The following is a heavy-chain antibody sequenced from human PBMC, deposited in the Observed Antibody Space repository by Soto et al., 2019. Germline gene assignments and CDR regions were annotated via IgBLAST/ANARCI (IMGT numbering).Heavy chain of an antibody. CDR3: AREMGVRYGSSAYYFKGFDY. CDR2: INPSGGST. V-gene: IGHV1-46*01. Sequence: ASVKVSCKASGYTFTSYYMHWVRQAPGQGLEWMGIINPSGGSTSYAQKFQGRVTMTRDTSTSTVYMELSSLRSEDTAVYYCAREMGVRYGSSAYYFKGFDYWGEGTLVTVSS. D-gene: IGHD3-22*01. CDR1: GYTFTSYY. J-gene: IGHJ4*02.